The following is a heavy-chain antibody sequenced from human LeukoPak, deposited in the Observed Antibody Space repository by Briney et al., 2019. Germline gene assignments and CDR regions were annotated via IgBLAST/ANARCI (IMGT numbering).Heavy chain of an antibody. J-gene: IGHJ6*02. CDR1: GYSFTSYW. D-gene: IGHD5-12*01. CDR3: ARFSVDSGYDPIYYYYYGMDV. V-gene: IGHV5-51*01. CDR2: IYPGDSDT. Sequence: GESLKISCKGSGYSFTSYWIGWVRQLPGKGLEWMGIIYPGDSDTRYSPSFQGQVTISADKSISTAYLQWSSLKASDTAMYYCARFSVDSGYDPIYYYYYGMDVWGQGTTVTVSS.